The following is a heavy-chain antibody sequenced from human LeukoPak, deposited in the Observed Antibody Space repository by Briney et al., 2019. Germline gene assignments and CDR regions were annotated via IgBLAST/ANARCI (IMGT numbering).Heavy chain of an antibody. CDR3: AKASYSGSPALDF. V-gene: IGHV3-30*02. J-gene: IGHJ4*02. D-gene: IGHD1-26*01. CDR1: GFTFSNNG. Sequence: PGGSLRLSCAASGFTFSNNGMHWLRQTPGKGLEWVAFTRYDESKTFYGDSVRGRFTISRDNSKNTLYLQMNSLTTDDSAVYYCAKASYSGSPALDFWGQGTLVSVSS. CDR2: TRYDESKT.